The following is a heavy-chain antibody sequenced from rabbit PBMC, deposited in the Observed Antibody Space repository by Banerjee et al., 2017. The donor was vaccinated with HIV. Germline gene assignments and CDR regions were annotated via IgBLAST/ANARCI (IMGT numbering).Heavy chain of an antibody. D-gene: IGHD4-1*01. J-gene: IGHJ6*01. CDR1: GFSFSNKYV. CDR3: ARDLAGDVGWGYGL. Sequence: QEQLEESGGDLVKPEGSLTLTCTASGFSFSNKYVMCWVRQAPGKGLEWIACINTISGDTVYATWAKGRFTISKASWTTVTLQMTSLTAADTATYFCARDLAGDVGWGYGLWGPGTLVT. V-gene: IGHV1S45*01. CDR2: INTISGDT.